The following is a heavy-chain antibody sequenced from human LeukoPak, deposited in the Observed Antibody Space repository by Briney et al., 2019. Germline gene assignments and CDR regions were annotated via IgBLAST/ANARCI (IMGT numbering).Heavy chain of an antibody. D-gene: IGHD3-3*01. Sequence: GGSLRLSCAASGFTVSSNYMSWVRQTPGKGLEWVSIIYYDGSTSYADCMKGRFTISRDNSKNTMYLQMNSLRAEDTAVYYCARPLRINCGMDVWGQGTTVTVSS. CDR2: IYYDGST. CDR1: GFTVSSNY. J-gene: IGHJ6*02. V-gene: IGHV3-53*01. CDR3: ARPLRINCGMDV.